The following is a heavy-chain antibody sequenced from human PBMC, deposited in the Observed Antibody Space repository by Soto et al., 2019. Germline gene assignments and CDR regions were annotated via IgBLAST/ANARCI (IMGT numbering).Heavy chain of an antibody. Sequence: QVQLQESGPGLVKPSQTLSLTCTVSGGSISSGDYYWSWIRQPPGNVMEWIGYIYYGGSTYYTPSLKSRVTISVDKSKNQFSLKLSGVTAADTAVYYCARAGMIRDGNWFDPWGQGTLVTVSS. D-gene: IGHD3-16*01. J-gene: IGHJ5*02. CDR2: IYYGGST. CDR3: ARAGMIRDGNWFDP. V-gene: IGHV4-30-4*01. CDR1: GGSISSGDYY.